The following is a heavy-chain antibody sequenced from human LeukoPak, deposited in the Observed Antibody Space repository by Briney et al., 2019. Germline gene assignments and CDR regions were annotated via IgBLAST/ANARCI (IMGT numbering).Heavy chain of an antibody. J-gene: IGHJ4*02. CDR1: GGSISSYY. CDR2: INHSGST. CDR3: ASRHYDFWSGYLDY. V-gene: IGHV4-34*01. D-gene: IGHD3-3*01. Sequence: PSETLSLTCTVSGGSISSYYWSWIRQPPGKGLEWIGEINHSGSTNYNPSLKSRVTISVDTSKNQFSLKLSSVTAADTAVYYCASRHYDFWSGYLDYWGQGTLVTVSS.